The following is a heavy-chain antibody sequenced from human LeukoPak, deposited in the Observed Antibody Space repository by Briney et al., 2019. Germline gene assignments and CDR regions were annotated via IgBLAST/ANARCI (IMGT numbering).Heavy chain of an antibody. CDR2: ISSSSSYI. CDR1: GFTFSSYS. J-gene: IGHJ4*02. D-gene: IGHD6-6*01. CDR3: ARDMYSSSSGPVDY. V-gene: IGHV3-21*01. Sequence: GGSLRLSCAASGFTFSSYSMNWVRQAPGKGLEWVASISSSSSYIYYADSVKGRFTISRDNAKNSLYLQMNSLRAEDTAVYYCARDMYSSSSGPVDYWGQGTLVTVSS.